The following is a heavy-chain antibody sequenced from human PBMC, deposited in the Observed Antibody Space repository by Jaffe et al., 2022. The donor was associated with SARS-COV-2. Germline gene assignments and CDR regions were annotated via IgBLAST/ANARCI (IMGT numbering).Heavy chain of an antibody. CDR3: ASRRRGSTAFGS. Sequence: QVQLQESGPGLVKSSETLSLTCSVSGGSINGYYCSWIRQPPGKGLEWIGYIYYSGSTDYNPSLKSRVAFSVDTSKNQFSLKLSSVSAADTAVYYCASRRRGSTAFGSWGQGTLVTVSS. CDR1: GGSINGYY. V-gene: IGHV4-59*01. D-gene: IGHD1-1*01. CDR2: IYYSGST. J-gene: IGHJ5*01.